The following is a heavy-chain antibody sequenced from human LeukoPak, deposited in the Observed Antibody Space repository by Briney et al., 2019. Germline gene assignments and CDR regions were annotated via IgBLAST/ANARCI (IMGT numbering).Heavy chain of an antibody. CDR3: ARDSRLVGVFDY. CDR1: GFTFSSYS. Sequence: TGGSLRLSCAASGFTFSSYSMNWVRQAPGKGLEWDSSISSSSSYIYYADSVKGRFTISRDNAKNSLYLQMNSLRAEDTAVYYCARDSRLVGVFDYWGQGTLVTVSS. D-gene: IGHD3-16*01. CDR2: ISSSSSYI. V-gene: IGHV3-21*01. J-gene: IGHJ4*02.